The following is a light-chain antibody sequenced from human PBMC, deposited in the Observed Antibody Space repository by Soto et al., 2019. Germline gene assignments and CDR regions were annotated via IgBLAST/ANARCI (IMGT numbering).Light chain of an antibody. J-gene: IGKJ5*01. CDR1: QSVSRS. CDR2: GAS. V-gene: IGKV3-15*01. CDR3: QQYNNWGPIT. Sequence: EVVVNLSLATLSLSPEQRAVXSCRASQSVSRSLTWYQHKSCQPPKLLIYGASASATCIRTKFSCGGSGAEFTLTISSCLAKEFAVCYCQQYNNWGPITFGQGT.